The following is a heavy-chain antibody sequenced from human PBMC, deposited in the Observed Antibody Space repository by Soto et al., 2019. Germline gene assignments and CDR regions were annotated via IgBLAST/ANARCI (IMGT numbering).Heavy chain of an antibody. Sequence: GGSLRLSCAASGFTFSSYGMHWVRQAPGKGLEWVAVIWYDGSNKYYADSVKGRFTIPRDNSKNTLYLQMNSLRAEDTAVYYCARDRGRRIEQLVRDYYYYGMDVWGQGTTVTVSS. CDR2: IWYDGSNK. J-gene: IGHJ6*02. V-gene: IGHV3-33*01. CDR3: ARDRGRRIEQLVRDYYYYGMDV. D-gene: IGHD6-6*01. CDR1: GFTFSSYG.